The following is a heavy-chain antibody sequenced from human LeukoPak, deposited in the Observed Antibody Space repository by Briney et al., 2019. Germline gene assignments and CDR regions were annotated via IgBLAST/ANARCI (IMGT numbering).Heavy chain of an antibody. Sequence: SETLSLTCTVSGGSISSYYWSWIRQPAGKGLERIGRIYTSGSTNYNPSLKSRVTMSVDTSKNQFSLKLSSVTAADTAVYYCARDEHYYGSGSYYSYWGQGTLVTVSS. J-gene: IGHJ4*02. V-gene: IGHV4-4*07. D-gene: IGHD3-10*01. CDR1: GGSISSYY. CDR3: ARDEHYYGSGSYYSY. CDR2: IYTSGST.